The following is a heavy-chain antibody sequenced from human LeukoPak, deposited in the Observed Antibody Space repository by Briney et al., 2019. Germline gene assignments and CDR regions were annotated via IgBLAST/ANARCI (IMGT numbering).Heavy chain of an antibody. V-gene: IGHV3-23*01. CDR3: AKLGSGWSKGVYYYYGMDV. Sequence: GGSLRLSCVASGFTFSSYAMSWVRQAPGKGLEWVSAISGSGGSTYYADSVKGRFTISRDNSKNTLYLQMNSLRAEDTAVYYCAKLGSGWSKGVYYYYGMDVWGQGTTVTVSS. CDR1: GFTFSSYA. CDR2: ISGSGGST. D-gene: IGHD6-19*01. J-gene: IGHJ6*02.